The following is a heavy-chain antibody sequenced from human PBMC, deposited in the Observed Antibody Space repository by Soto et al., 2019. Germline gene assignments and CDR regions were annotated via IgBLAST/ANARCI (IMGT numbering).Heavy chain of an antibody. J-gene: IGHJ4*02. D-gene: IGHD2-15*01. CDR1: GGSIINYY. V-gene: IGHV4-59*08. Sequence: PSETHSHTCTVSGGSIINYYWSWIRQPPGKGLEWIGYIYYSGSTNYNPSLKSRVTISVDTSKNQFSLKLSSVTAADTAVYYCARRWGRSFDYWGQGTLVTVSS. CDR2: IYYSGST. CDR3: ARRWGRSFDY.